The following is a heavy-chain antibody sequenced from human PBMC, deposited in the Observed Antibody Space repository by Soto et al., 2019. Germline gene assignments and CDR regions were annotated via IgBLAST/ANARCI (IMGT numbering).Heavy chain of an antibody. D-gene: IGHD3-3*01. CDR2: IYYSGST. V-gene: IGHV4-59*01. Sequence: SETLSLTCTVSGGSISSYYWSWIRQPPGKGLEWIGYIYYSGSTNYNPSLKSRVTISVDTSKNQFSLKLSSVTAADTAVYYCARVSCDFWSGYLPHDYYYYMDVWGKGTTVTVSS. J-gene: IGHJ6*03. CDR3: ARVSCDFWSGYLPHDYYYYMDV. CDR1: GGSISSYY.